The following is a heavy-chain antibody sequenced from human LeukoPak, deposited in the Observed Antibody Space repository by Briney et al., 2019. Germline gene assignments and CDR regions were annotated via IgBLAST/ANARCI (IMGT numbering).Heavy chain of an antibody. CDR1: GGSISSSSYY. Sequence: SETLSLTCTVSGGSISSSSYYWGWLREPPGKWLEWIGSIYYSGSTYYNPSLKGRVTISVDTSKNQFSLKLSSVTAADTAVYYCARAFNPNYYDSSCYFNLFDPWGQGTLVTVSS. V-gene: IGHV4-39*01. D-gene: IGHD3-22*01. CDR3: ARAFNPNYYDSSCYFNLFDP. CDR2: IYYSGST. J-gene: IGHJ5*02.